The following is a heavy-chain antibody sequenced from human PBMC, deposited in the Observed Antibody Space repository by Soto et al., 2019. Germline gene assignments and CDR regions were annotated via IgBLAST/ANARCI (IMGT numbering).Heavy chain of an antibody. CDR1: GGSLSDDF. J-gene: IGHJ6*03. CDR2: INHLGSI. V-gene: IGHV4-34*01. Sequence: SETLSLTCVVYGGSLSDDFWSWIRQPPGMALEWIGEINHLGSINYNPSLKSRVTMSVDTSKNQFSLTLNSVTAADTATYYCARGGISHWAYFYYMDVWDRGTTVTVSS. D-gene: IGHD2-21*01. CDR3: ARGGISHWAYFYYMDV.